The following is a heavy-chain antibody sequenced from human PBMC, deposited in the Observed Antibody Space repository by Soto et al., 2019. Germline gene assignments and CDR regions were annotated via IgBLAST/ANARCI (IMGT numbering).Heavy chain of an antibody. CDR1: GYTFTSYD. D-gene: IGHD2-2*01. CDR3: ARGLEPDIVLLPAGIDV. CDR2: MNPNRGNT. V-gene: IGHV1-8*01. J-gene: IGHJ4*02. Sequence: QVQLVQSGAEVKKPGASVKVSCKASGYTFTSYDINWVRQATGQGLEWVGCMNPNRGNTDYAQKVQGRVTITRNTSISTAYMQMNSLRSEDTAVYYCARGLEPDIVLLPAGIDVWGQGTLVTVSS.